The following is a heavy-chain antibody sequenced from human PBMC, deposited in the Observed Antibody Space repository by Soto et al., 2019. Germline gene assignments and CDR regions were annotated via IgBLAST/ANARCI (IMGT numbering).Heavy chain of an antibody. D-gene: IGHD3-22*01. CDR2: IYYSGST. V-gene: IGHV4-39*01. CDR1: GGSISSSSYY. J-gene: IGHJ4*02. CDR3: ARHRDDYYDSSGYYSFDY. Sequence: LSLTCTVSGGSISSSSYYWGWIRQPPGKGLEWIGSIYYSGSTYYNPSLKSRVTISVDTSKNQFSLKLSSVTAADTAVYYCARHRDDYYDSSGYYSFDYWGQGTLVTVSS.